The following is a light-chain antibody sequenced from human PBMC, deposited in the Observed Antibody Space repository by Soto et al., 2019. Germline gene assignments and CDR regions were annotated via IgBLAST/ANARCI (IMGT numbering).Light chain of an antibody. CDR3: QQYATAPHT. V-gene: IGKV3-20*01. J-gene: IGKJ2*01. CDR2: SAS. Sequence: EIVLTQSPGTLSLSPGERATLSCRASQSVNSSYLAWYQQKPGQAPRLLIYSASSRATDIPDRFSGSGSGTDFTLTISRLEPEDFAVYYCQQYATAPHTFGQGTKLEIK. CDR1: QSVNSSY.